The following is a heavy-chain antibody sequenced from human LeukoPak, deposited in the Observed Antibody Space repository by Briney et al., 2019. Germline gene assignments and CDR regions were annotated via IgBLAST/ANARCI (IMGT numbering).Heavy chain of an antibody. CDR2: IYYSGST. D-gene: IGHD3-10*01. CDR3: GRGGEYYYGSGIDY. V-gene: IGHV4-59*01. Sequence: SETLSLTCTVSGGSISSYYWSWIRQPPGKGLEGIGYIYYSGSTNYNPSLKSRVTISVDTSKNQFSLKLSSVTAADTAVYYCGRGGEYYYGSGIDYWGQGTLVTVSS. CDR1: GGSISSYY. J-gene: IGHJ4*02.